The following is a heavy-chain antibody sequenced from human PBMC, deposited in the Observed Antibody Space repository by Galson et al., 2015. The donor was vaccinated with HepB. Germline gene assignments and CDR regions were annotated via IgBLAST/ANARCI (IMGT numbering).Heavy chain of an antibody. D-gene: IGHD1-26*01. CDR3: ARIALSGSYWYFDY. J-gene: IGHJ4*02. Sequence: SLRLSCAASGFTFSSYTMNWVRQAPGKGLEWISYISTTSDNKFSADSVKGRFIISRDNAKNSLYLQMNSLRAADTAVYYCARIALSGSYWYFDYWGQGTLVTVSS. CDR1: GFTFSSYT. CDR2: ISTTSDNK. V-gene: IGHV3-48*01.